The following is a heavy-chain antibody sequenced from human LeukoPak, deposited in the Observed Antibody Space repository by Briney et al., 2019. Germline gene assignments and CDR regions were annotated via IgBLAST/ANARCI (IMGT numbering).Heavy chain of an antibody. J-gene: IGHJ4*02. CDR3: ARVPMVRGVTNFDY. V-gene: IGHV1-2*02. CDR2: INPNSGGT. D-gene: IGHD3-10*01. CDR1: GYTFTGYY. Sequence: ASVKVSCKASGYTFTGYYMHWVRQAPGQGLEWMGWINPNSGGTNYAQKFQGRVTMTRDTSISTAYMELSRLRSDDTAVYYCARVPMVRGVTNFDYWGQGTLVTVSS.